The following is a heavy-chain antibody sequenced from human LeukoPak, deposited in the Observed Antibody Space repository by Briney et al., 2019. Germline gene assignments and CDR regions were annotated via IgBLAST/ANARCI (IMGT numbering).Heavy chain of an antibody. CDR1: GYTFTSYG. D-gene: IGHD3-22*01. CDR3: VGDGPTMIVKWDAFDI. V-gene: IGHV1-18*01. CDR2: ISAYNGNT. J-gene: IGHJ3*02. Sequence: GASVKVSCKASGYTFTSYGISWVRQAPGQGLEWMGWISAYNGNTNYAQKLQGRVTMTTDTSTSTAYMELRSLRSDDTAVYYCVGDGPTMIVKWDAFDIWGQGTMVTVSS.